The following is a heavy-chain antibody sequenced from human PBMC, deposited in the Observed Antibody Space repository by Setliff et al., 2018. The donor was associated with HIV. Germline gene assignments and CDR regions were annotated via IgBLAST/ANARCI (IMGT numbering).Heavy chain of an antibody. J-gene: IGHJ6*02. CDR3: ARHNHQPPYYYGIDV. Sequence: PGESLKISCKGSGYSFTSNWIGWVRQMPGKGLEWMGIIYPGDSDTRYSPSFQGQVTISADKSISTTYLQWNSLRASDTAMYYCARHNHQPPYYYGIDVWVQGTTVTVS. CDR1: GYSFTSNW. CDR2: IYPGDSDT. V-gene: IGHV5-51*01.